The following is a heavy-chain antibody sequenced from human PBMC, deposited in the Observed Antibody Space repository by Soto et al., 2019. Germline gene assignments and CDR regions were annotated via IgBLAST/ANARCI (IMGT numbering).Heavy chain of an antibody. Sequence: EVQLVESGGGLVQPGGSVRLSCAASGFTVSGNYMSWVRQAPGKGLEWVSVINGGGITYYADSEKGRFSISRDNPKNTLYLQMNSLKVEDTAVYYCARGWDGWYFDLWGRGTLVTVSS. D-gene: IGHD1-26*01. CDR1: GFTVSGNY. V-gene: IGHV3-66*01. J-gene: IGHJ2*01. CDR3: ARGWDGWYFDL. CDR2: INGGGIT.